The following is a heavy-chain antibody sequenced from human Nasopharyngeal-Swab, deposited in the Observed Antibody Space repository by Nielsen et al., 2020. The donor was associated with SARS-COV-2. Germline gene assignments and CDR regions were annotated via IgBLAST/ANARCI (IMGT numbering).Heavy chain of an antibody. V-gene: IGHV3-53*01. D-gene: IGHD3-3*01. Sequence: GESLKISCAASGIFVSGNYMNWVRQAPGMGLEWVSVVYSGGSTFYADSVKGRFTISRDNSKNTLYLQMNNLRPGDTAMYYCASPVFGVVSDAFDLWGQGTMATVSS. CDR2: VYSGGST. J-gene: IGHJ3*01. CDR3: ASPVFGVVSDAFDL. CDR1: GIFVSGNY.